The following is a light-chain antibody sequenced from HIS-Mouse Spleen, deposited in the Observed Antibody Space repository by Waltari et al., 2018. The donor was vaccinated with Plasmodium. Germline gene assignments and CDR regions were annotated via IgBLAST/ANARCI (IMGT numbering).Light chain of an antibody. Sequence: SYDLTQPPSVSVSPGQTARTTCSGDALPKQYAYWYQQKPGQAPVLVIYKDSERPSGIPERFSGSSSGTTVTLTISGVQAEDEADYYCQSADSSGTPNWVFGGGTKLTVL. CDR1: ALPKQY. V-gene: IGLV3-25*03. CDR3: QSADSSGTPNWV. J-gene: IGLJ3*02. CDR2: KDS.